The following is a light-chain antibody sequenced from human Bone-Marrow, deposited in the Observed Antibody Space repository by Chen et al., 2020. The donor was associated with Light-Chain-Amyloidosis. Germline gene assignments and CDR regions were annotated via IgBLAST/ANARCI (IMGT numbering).Light chain of an antibody. V-gene: IGLV3-25*03. Sequence: SYELTQPPSVSVSPGQPARITCSGDDLPRKYAYWYQQKPGQAPVLVIHRDTERPSGISERFSGSSSGTTATLTISGVQAEDEADYHCQSADSSGTYEVIFGGGTKLTVL. CDR1: DLPRKY. CDR2: RDT. CDR3: QSADSSGTYEVI. J-gene: IGLJ2*01.